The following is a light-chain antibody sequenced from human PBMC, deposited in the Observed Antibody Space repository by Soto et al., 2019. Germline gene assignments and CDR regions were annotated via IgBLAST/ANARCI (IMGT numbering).Light chain of an antibody. J-gene: IGLJ1*01. CDR1: SSDVGAYNY. CDR3: RSFTTSNTRV. V-gene: IGLV2-14*03. Sequence: QSVLTQPASMSGSPGQSITISCTGTSSDVGAYNYVAWYQQHPGKAPQLMIYDVSSRPSGISYRFSGSKSDNTASLTISGLQAEDEADYYCRSFTTSNTRVFGTGTKVTVL. CDR2: DVS.